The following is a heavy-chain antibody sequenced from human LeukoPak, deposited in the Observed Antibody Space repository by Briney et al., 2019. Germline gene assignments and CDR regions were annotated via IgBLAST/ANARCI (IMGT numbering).Heavy chain of an antibody. CDR3: ARGLLWFGEPYFDY. CDR1: GGTFSSYA. V-gene: IGHV1-69*04. D-gene: IGHD3-10*01. CDR2: IIPILGIA. J-gene: IGHJ4*02. Sequence: SVKVSCKASGGTFSSYAISWARQAPGQGLEWMGRIIPILGIANYAQKFQGRVTITADKSTSTAYMELSSLRSEDTAVYYCARGLLWFGEPYFDYWGQGTLVTVSS.